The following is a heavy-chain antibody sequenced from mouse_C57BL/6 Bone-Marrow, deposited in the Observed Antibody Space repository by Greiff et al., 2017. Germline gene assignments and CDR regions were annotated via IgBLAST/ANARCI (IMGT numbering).Heavy chain of an antibody. CDR2: IWSGGST. J-gene: IGHJ3*01. V-gene: IGHV2-2*01. D-gene: IGHD2-4*01. CDR3: ARIGDYDGAWFAY. Sequence: VKLMESGPGLVQPSQSLSITCTVSGFSLTSYGVHWVRQSPGKGLEWLGVIWSGGSTDYNAAFISRLSISKDNSKSQVFFKMNSLQADDTAIYYCARIGDYDGAWFAYWGQGTLVTVSA. CDR1: GFSLTSYG.